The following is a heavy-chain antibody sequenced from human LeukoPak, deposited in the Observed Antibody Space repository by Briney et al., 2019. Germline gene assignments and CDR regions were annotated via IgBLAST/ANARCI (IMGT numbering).Heavy chain of an antibody. CDR2: IKQDGSEK. J-gene: IGHJ4*02. V-gene: IGHV3-7*01. CDR1: GFTFSSYW. CDR3: ARGPTRANSSDY. D-gene: IGHD2/OR15-2a*01. Sequence: GGSLRLSCAAPGFTFSSYWMSWVRQAPGKGLEGVANIKQDGSEKYYVDSVKGRFTISGDNAKNCLYLQMNSLRAEDTAVYYCARGPTRANSSDYWGQGTLVTVSS.